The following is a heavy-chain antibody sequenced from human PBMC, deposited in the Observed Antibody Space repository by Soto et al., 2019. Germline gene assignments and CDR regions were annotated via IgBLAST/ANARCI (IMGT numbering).Heavy chain of an antibody. Sequence: KPSETLSLTCAVSGGSISSSNWWSWVRQPPGKGLEWIGEIYHSGSTNYNPSLKSRVTISVDKSKNQFSLKLSSVTAADTAVYYCARVLGATTGDYFDYWGQGTLVTVSS. CDR2: IYHSGST. CDR1: GGSISSSNW. D-gene: IGHD1-26*01. CDR3: ARVLGATTGDYFDY. J-gene: IGHJ4*02. V-gene: IGHV4-4*02.